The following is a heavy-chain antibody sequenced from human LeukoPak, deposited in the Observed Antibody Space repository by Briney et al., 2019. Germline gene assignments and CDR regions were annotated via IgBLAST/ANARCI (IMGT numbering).Heavy chain of an antibody. V-gene: IGHV1-3*01. D-gene: IGHD6-13*01. J-gene: IGHJ4*02. CDR3: AAAGTDYFDY. Sequence: ASVNVSCKASGDTFTCYAMHCVRQAPGQRLEWMGWINDGNGNTKYSPKFQGRVTITRDTSASTAYMELSSLRSEDTAVYYCAAAGTDYFDYWGQGTLVTVSS. CDR1: GDTFTCYA. CDR2: INDGNGNT.